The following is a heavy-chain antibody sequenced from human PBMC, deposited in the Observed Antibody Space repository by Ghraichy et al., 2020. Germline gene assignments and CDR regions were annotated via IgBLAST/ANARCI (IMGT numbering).Heavy chain of an antibody. CDR2: IRWCGEST. J-gene: IGHJ4*02. Sequence: GGSLRLYCAASGFTFNPYGMNWDRPAPGKGLRWDSGIRWCGESTYYADSVKGRFTISRDNFKNTLYLQINSLRVEDTAVYYCAKGSGFSTGWWVDYFEYWGQGTLVTVSS. V-gene: IGHV3-23*01. CDR1: GFTFNPYG. CDR3: AKGSGFSTGWWVDYFEY. D-gene: IGHD6-19*01.